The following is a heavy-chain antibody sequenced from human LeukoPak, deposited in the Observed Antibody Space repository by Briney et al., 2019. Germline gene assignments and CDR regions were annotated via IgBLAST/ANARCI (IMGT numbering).Heavy chain of an antibody. Sequence: PGGSLRLSCAASGFTFSSYAMHWVRQAPGKGLEWVAVISYDGSNKYYADSAKGRFTISRDNSKNTLYLQMNSLRAEDTAVYYCAREGAVAGFDYWGQGTLVTVSS. J-gene: IGHJ4*02. CDR1: GFTFSSYA. CDR3: AREGAVAGFDY. V-gene: IGHV3-30-3*01. CDR2: ISYDGSNK. D-gene: IGHD6-19*01.